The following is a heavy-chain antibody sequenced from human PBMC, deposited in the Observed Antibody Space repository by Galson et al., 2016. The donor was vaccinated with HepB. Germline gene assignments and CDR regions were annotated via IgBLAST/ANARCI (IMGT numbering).Heavy chain of an antibody. V-gene: IGHV3-33*06. J-gene: IGHJ4*02. CDR2: IWYDGTNK. Sequence: SLRLSCAASGFTFSSYGMHWVRQAPGKGLEWVAVIWYDGTNKYYADSVKGRITISRDNSKNTLYLQMNNLRAEDTAVYYCAKDQGGLRFYDYLTYTPLDYWGQGTLVTVSS. D-gene: IGHD3-9*01. CDR3: AKDQGGLRFYDYLTYTPLDY. CDR1: GFTFSSYG.